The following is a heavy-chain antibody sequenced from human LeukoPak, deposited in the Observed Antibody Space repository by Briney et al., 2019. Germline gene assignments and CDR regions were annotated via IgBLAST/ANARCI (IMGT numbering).Heavy chain of an antibody. CDR2: IYSGGST. Sequence: GGSLRLSFAASGFTVSSNYMSWVRQAPGKGLEWVSVIYSGGSTYYADSVKGRFTISRDNSKNTLYLQMNSLRAEDTAVYYCARGLGITPFDYWGQGTLVTVSS. J-gene: IGHJ4*02. CDR3: ARGLGITPFDY. CDR1: GFTVSSNY. D-gene: IGHD1-14*01. V-gene: IGHV3-53*01.